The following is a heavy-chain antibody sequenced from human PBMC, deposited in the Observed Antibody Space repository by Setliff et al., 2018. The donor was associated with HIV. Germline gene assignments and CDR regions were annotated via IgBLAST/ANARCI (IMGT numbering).Heavy chain of an antibody. J-gene: IGHJ2*01. D-gene: IGHD3-3*01. V-gene: IGHV7-4-1*02. CDR1: GYTFTSYD. Sequence: ASVKVSCKASGYTFTSYDINWVRQAPRQGLEWMGYINTNTGNPTYAQGFTGRFVFSFDTSVTTAYLQITGLRTEDTAVYFCARGGTHYDFWSGYRLGYFDLWGRGTLVTVSS. CDR2: INTNTGNP. CDR3: ARGGTHYDFWSGYRLGYFDL.